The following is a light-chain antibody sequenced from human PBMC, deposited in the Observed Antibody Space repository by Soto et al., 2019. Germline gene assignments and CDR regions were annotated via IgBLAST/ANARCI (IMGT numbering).Light chain of an antibody. V-gene: IGKV3-11*01. CDR1: LSISNS. J-gene: IGKJ1*01. Sequence: EIVLTQSPATLSLSPGERATLSCRASLSISNSLAWYQQKPGQAPRLLIYEASNRATGIPARFSGSGSGTDFTLTISRLEPEDFASYYCQQYNSYSTFGQGSKVDIK. CDR3: QQYNSYST. CDR2: EAS.